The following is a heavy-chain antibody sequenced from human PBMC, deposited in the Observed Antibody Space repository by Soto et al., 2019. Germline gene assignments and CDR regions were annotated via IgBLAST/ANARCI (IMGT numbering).Heavy chain of an antibody. CDR3: VRHPLRYFDWSYYYYGMDV. CDR2: IYSSGST. CDR1: GGSISNSY. V-gene: IGHV4-59*08. D-gene: IGHD3-9*01. J-gene: IGHJ6*02. Sequence: SETLSLTCTVSGGSISNSYWSWIRQSPEKGLEWIGYIYSSGSTNYNPSLNSRVTISVDTSKNQFSLKLSSLTAADTAVYYCVRHPLRYFDWSYYYYGMDVWGQGTTVTVSS.